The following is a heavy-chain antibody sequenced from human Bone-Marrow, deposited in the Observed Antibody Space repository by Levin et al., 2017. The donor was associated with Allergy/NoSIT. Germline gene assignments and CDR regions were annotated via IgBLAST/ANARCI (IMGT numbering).Heavy chain of an antibody. CDR1: GFTFNDFG. CDR2: IWYDGSNK. CDR3: STGRYSAVAGINWTHPLDN. V-gene: IGHV3-33*01. Sequence: SCAASGFTFNDFGIHWVRQAPGKGLEWVAVIWYDGSNKYYTDSVKGRFTISRDNSKNTLYLQMDSLRAEDTAGYYCSTGRYSAVAGINWTHPLDNWGQGTLVAVSS. D-gene: IGHD6-19*01. J-gene: IGHJ4*02.